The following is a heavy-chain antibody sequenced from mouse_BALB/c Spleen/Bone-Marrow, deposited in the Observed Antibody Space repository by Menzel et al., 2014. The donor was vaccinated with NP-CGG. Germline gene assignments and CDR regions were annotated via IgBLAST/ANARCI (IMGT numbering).Heavy chain of an antibody. D-gene: IGHD2-3*01. CDR2: INPDSSTI. CDR3: ARRGYDGYWYFDV. V-gene: IGHV4-1*02. CDR1: GSDFSRYW. Sequence: DVMLVESGGGLVQPGGSLKLSCAASGSDFSRYWMSWVRQAPGKGLEWIGEINPDSSTINYTPSLKDKFIISRDNAKNTLYLQMSKVRSEDTALYYCARRGYDGYWYFDVWGAGTTVTVSS. J-gene: IGHJ1*01.